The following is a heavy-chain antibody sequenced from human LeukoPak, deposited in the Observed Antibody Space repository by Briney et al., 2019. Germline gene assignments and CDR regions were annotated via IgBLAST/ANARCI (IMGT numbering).Heavy chain of an antibody. CDR1: GGSFSGYY. Sequence: SETLSLTCAVYGGSFSGYYWSWIRQPPGEGLEWIAYIDHSGNTNYNPSLKSRVTISRDMSKNHFSLKLTSVTAADTAMYYCARVGSWYYFDYWGQGILVTVSS. J-gene: IGHJ4*02. V-gene: IGHV4-34*01. D-gene: IGHD6-19*01. CDR2: IDHSGNT. CDR3: ARVGSWYYFDY.